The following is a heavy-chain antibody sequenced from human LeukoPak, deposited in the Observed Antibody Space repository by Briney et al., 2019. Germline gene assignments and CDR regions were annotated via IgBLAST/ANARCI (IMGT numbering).Heavy chain of an antibody. CDR2: IYHSGST. Sequence: SETLSLTCTVSGYSISSGYYWGWIRQPPGKGLEGIGSIYHSGSTYYNPSLKSRVTISVDTSKNQFSLKLSSVTAADTAVYYCARASGGGDFNDAFDIWGQGTMVTVSS. V-gene: IGHV4-38-2*02. CDR3: ARASGGGDFNDAFDI. D-gene: IGHD2-21*01. CDR1: GYSISSGYY. J-gene: IGHJ3*02.